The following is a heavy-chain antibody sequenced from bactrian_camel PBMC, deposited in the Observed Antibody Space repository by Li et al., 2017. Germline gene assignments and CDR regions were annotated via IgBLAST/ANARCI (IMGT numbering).Heavy chain of an antibody. CDR3: AASFYANARDKV. V-gene: IGHV3S53*01. CDR1: GYNLDTFS. CDR2: LDSDGTT. J-gene: IGHJ4*01. Sequence: HVQLVESGGGSFQAGVSLTLSCVISGYNLDTFSMGWFRQRVGMQREGVAALDSDGTTSVADSLQGRVTISRAYTPNTLYLQMNSLRPEDTAMYYCAASFYANARDKVWGQGTQVTVS. D-gene: IGHD1*01.